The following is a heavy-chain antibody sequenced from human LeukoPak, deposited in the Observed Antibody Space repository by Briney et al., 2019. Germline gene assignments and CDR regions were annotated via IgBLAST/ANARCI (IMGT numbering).Heavy chain of an antibody. CDR3: ARAGVAAARGAFDI. CDR2: ISSSSSSI. V-gene: IGHV3-21*01. CDR1: GFTFSSYS. Sequence: GGSLRLFCAASGFTFSSYSMNWVRQPPGKGREWVSSISSSSSSIYYVDSVKGRFTISRDNAKNSLYLQMNSLRAEDTAVYYCARAGVAAARGAFDIWGQGTMVTVSS. D-gene: IGHD6-13*01. J-gene: IGHJ3*02.